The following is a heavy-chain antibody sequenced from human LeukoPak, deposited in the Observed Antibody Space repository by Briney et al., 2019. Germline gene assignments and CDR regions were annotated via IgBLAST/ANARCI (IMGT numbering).Heavy chain of an antibody. J-gene: IGHJ6*02. CDR1: GYTFTSYA. CDR2: INTNTGNP. Sequence: ASVKVSCKASGYTFTSYAMNWVRQAPGQGLEWMGWINTNTGNPTYAQGFTGRFVFSLDTSVSTAYLQISSLKAEDTAVYYCARETANYYGSVIGLYGMDVWGQGTTVTVSS. CDR3: ARETANYYGSVIGLYGMDV. V-gene: IGHV7-4-1*02. D-gene: IGHD3-10*01.